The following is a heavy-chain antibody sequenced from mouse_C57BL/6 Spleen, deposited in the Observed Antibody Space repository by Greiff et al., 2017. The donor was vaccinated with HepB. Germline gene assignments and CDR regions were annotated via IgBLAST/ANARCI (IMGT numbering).Heavy chain of an antibody. CDR3: ARSGNGYPFDY. CDR1: GYTFTSYW. CDR2: IDPSDSYT. D-gene: IGHD2-2*01. V-gene: IGHV1-59*01. J-gene: IGHJ2*01. Sequence: VQLQQPGAELVRPGTSVKLSCKASGYTFTSYWMHWVKQRPGQGLEWIGVIDPSDSYTNYNQKFKGKATLTVDTSSSTAYMQLSSLTSEDSAVYYCARSGNGYPFDYWGQGTTLTVSS.